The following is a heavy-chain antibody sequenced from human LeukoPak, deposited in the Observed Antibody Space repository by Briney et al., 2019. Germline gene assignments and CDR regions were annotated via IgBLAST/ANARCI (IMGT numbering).Heavy chain of an antibody. CDR3: ARSSGYTNWFDP. Sequence: PSQTLSLTCTVSGGSISSGSYYWSWIRQPAGKGLEWIGRIYTSGITNYNPSLKSRVTISVDTSKNQFSLKLSSVTAADTAVYYCARSSGYTNWFDPWGQGTLVTVSS. CDR2: IYTSGIT. D-gene: IGHD3-3*01. V-gene: IGHV4-61*02. J-gene: IGHJ5*02. CDR1: GGSISSGSYY.